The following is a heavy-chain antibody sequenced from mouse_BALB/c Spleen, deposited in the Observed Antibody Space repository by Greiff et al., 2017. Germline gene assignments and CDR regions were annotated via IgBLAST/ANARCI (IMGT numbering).Heavy chain of an antibody. V-gene: IGHV1-87*01. CDR2: IYPGDGDT. CDR3: ARGDWFAY. Sequence: VKLMESGAELARPGASVKLSCKASGYTFTSYWMQWVKQRPGQGLEWIGAIYPGDGDTRYTQKFKGKATLTADKSSSTAYMQLSSLASEDSAVYYCARGDWFAYWGQGTLVTVSA. J-gene: IGHJ3*01. CDR1: GYTFTSYW.